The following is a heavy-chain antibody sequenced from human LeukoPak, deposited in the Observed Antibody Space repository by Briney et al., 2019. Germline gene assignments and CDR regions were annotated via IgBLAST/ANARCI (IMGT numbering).Heavy chain of an antibody. V-gene: IGHV1-18*01. Sequence: GASVKVSCKASGYTFTSYGISWVRQDPGQGLEWMGWISAYNGNTNYAQKLQGRVTMTTDTSTSTAYMELRSLRSDDTAVYYCARDLRYYYDSSGYYYAKYYFDYWGQGTLVTVSS. CDR2: ISAYNGNT. CDR1: GYTFTSYG. D-gene: IGHD3-22*01. J-gene: IGHJ4*02. CDR3: ARDLRYYYDSSGYYYAKYYFDY.